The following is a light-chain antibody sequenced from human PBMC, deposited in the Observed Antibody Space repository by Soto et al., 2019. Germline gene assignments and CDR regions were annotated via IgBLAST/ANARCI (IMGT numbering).Light chain of an antibody. CDR3: QQYDNLLT. CDR2: DAS. J-gene: IGKJ5*01. Sequence: DIQMTQSPSSLSASVGDRVTITCQASQDISNYLNWYQQKPGKAPKLLIYDASSLETGVPSRFSGSGSGTVFIFTFSSLQPEDIATYYCQQYDNLLTFGQGTRLEIK. CDR1: QDISNY. V-gene: IGKV1-33*01.